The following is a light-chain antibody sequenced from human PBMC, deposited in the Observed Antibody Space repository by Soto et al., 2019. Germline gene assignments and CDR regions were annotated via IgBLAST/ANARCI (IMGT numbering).Light chain of an antibody. CDR3: SSYTSSTTSV. V-gene: IGLV2-14*01. Sequence: QSALTQPPSASGSPGQSVTISCTGTSSDVGGYNFVSWYQQHPGKAPKLIIYEVSNRPSGISNRFSGSKSDNTASLTISGLQAEDEADYYCSSYTSSTTSVFGIGTKVTV. CDR2: EVS. CDR1: SSDVGGYNF. J-gene: IGLJ1*01.